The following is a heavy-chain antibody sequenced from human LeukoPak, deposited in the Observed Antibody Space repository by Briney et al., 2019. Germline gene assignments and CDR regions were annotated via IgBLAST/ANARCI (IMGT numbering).Heavy chain of an antibody. CDR3: ARARDLERVWDY. J-gene: IGHJ4*02. CDR2: INPNSGGT. Sequence: ASVKVSCKASGYTFTGYYMHWVRQAPGQGLEWMGWINPNSGGTNYAQKFRGRVTMTRDTSISTAYMELSRLRSDDTAVYYCARARDLERVWDYWGQGTLVTVSS. CDR1: GYTFTGYY. V-gene: IGHV1-2*02. D-gene: IGHD1-1*01.